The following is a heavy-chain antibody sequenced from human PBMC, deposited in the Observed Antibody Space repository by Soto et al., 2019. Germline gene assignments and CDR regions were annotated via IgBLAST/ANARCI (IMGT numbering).Heavy chain of an antibody. CDR1: GGSISSGDYY. CDR2: IYYSGNT. J-gene: IGHJ4*02. CDR3: ARTEPSASFDY. Sequence: SETLSLTCSVSGGSISSGDYYWNWIRQPPGKGLEWIGHIYYSGNTYYNPSLKSRVTISVDTSKNQFSLKLTSVTAADTAVHYCARTEPSASFDYWGQGTLVTVSS. V-gene: IGHV4-30-4*01. D-gene: IGHD1-26*01.